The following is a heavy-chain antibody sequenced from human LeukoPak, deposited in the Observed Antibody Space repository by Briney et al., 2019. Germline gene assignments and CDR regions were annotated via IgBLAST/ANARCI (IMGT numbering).Heavy chain of an antibody. V-gene: IGHV4-4*02. D-gene: IGHD1-26*01. CDR1: GGSISSSNW. CDR3: ARDKWESRYAFDI. J-gene: IGHJ3*02. CDR2: IYHSGST. Sequence: PSETLSLTFAVSGGSISSSNWWSWIRQPPGKGLEWIGEIYHSGSTNYNPSLKSRVTISVDKSKTQFSLKLSSVTAADTAVYYCARDKWESRYAFDIWGQGTMVTVSS.